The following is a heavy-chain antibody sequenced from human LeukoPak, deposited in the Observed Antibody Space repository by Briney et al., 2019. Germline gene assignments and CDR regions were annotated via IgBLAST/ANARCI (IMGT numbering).Heavy chain of an antibody. V-gene: IGHV1-46*01. CDR3: ARVARNSSSWYLYYYYYGMDV. D-gene: IGHD6-13*01. J-gene: IGHJ6*02. CDR2: INPSGGST. CDR1: GYTFTSYY. Sequence: ASVTVSCTASGYTFTSYYMHWVRQAPGQGLEWMGIINPSGGSTSYAQKLQGRVTMTTDTSTSTAYMELRSLRSDDTAVYYCARVARNSSSWYLYYYYYGMDVWGQGTTVTVSS.